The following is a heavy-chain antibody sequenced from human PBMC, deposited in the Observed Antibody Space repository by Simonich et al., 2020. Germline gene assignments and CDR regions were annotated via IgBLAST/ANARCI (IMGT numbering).Heavy chain of an antibody. Sequence: QVQLVQSGAEVKKPGASVKVSCKASGYTFTGYYMHWVRQAPGQGLAWIVWIKPYSGGTKYAQKCKGRVTMTRDTSISTAYMELSRLRSDDTAVYYCARDLRGSYYYYYYMDVWGKGTTVTVSS. J-gene: IGHJ6*03. V-gene: IGHV1-2*02. CDR1: GYTFTGYY. CDR2: IKPYSGGT. D-gene: IGHD1-26*01. CDR3: ARDLRGSYYYYYYMDV.